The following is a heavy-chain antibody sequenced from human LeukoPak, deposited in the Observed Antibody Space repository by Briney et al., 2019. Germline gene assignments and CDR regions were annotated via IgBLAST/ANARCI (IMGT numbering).Heavy chain of an antibody. D-gene: IGHD6-13*01. CDR1: GYSFTSYW. V-gene: IGHV5-51*01. CDR3: ARLSCSTQAAATLGY. Sequence: GESLKISCKGSGYSFTSYWIGWVRQMPGKGLEWMGIIYPGDSDTRYSPSFQGQVTISADKSISTAYLQWSSLKASDTAMYYCARLSCSTQAAATLGYWGQGTLVTVSS. J-gene: IGHJ4*02. CDR2: IYPGDSDT.